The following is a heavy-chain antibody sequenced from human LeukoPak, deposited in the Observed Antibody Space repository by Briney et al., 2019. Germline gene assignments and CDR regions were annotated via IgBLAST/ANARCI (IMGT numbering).Heavy chain of an antibody. V-gene: IGHV4-39*01. CDR3: ARIPTNAVPSAHNGFDI. CDR2: IYYSGST. D-gene: IGHD6-19*01. Sequence: PSETLSLTCTVSGGSIGSTNYYWGRIRQPPGKGLEWIANIYYSGSTYYNPSLKSRVTISVDTSKNQFSLRLNSVTAADTSIYYCARIPTNAVPSAHNGFDIWGQGTMLTVSS. CDR1: GGSIGSTNYY. J-gene: IGHJ3*02.